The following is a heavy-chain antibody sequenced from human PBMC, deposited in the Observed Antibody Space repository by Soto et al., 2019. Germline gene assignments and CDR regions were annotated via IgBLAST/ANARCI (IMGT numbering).Heavy chain of an antibody. V-gene: IGHV3-9*01. J-gene: IGHJ4*02. Sequence: VQLVDSGGGSVQPGRSLRLSCAASGFTFDDYAMHWVRQAPGKGLEWVSGIRWNSGSIGYADSEKGLFTISRDNAKNSLHLQMNSLRAEDTALYYCVKTRGYSYVGYFDYWGQATIVPVSS. D-gene: IGHD5-18*01. CDR2: IRWNSGSI. CDR1: GFTFDDYA. CDR3: VKTRGYSYVGYFDY.